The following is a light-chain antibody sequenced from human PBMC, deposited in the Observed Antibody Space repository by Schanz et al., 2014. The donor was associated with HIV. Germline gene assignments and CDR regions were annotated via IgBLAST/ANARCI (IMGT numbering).Light chain of an antibody. CDR2: GDN. Sequence: QSVLTQPPSVSGTPGQRVTISCTGSNSNIGAAYDVHWYQQLPGTAPRLLIYGDNSRPSGVPDRFSGSKSGTSASLAISGLRSEDEADYYCAAWDDSLSGPVFGGGTKLTVL. V-gene: IGLV1-47*02. CDR1: NSNIGAAYD. J-gene: IGLJ2*01. CDR3: AAWDDSLSGPV.